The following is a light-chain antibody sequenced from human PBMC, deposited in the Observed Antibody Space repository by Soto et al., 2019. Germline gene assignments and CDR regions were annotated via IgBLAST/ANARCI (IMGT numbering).Light chain of an antibody. Sequence: DNQMTQSPSTLSASVGDRVSITCRASQSISSWLAWYQQKPGKAPKLLIYDASSLESGVPSRFRGSGSGTEFTLTISSLQPDDFATYYCKQYNSYWKFGQGTKVDIK. J-gene: IGKJ1*01. CDR2: DAS. V-gene: IGKV1-5*01. CDR3: KQYNSYWK. CDR1: QSISSW.